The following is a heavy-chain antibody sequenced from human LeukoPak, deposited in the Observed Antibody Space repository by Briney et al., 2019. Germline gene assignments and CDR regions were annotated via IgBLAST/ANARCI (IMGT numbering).Heavy chain of an antibody. CDR3: ARAYEWSFDY. CDR2: IYYSGST. J-gene: IGHJ4*02. CDR1: GGSISSYY. V-gene: IGHV4-59*01. D-gene: IGHD3-3*01. Sequence: SETLSLTCTVSGGSISSYYWSWIRQPPGKGLEWIGYIYYSGSTNYNPSLKSRVTISVDTSKNQFSLKLSSVTAADTAVYYCARAYEWSFDYWGQGTLVTVSS.